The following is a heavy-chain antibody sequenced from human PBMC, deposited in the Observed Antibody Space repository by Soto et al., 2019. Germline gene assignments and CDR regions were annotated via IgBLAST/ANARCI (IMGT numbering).Heavy chain of an antibody. CDR3: ARHPERIAQIGWFDP. CDR2: IYIDGST. Sequence: GGSLRLSCAASGFTVSSNYMNWVRQAPGKGLEWLSVIYIDGSTYYADSVKGRFTISRDNAKNTLYLQMNSLRAEDTAVYYCARHPERIAQIGWFDPWGQGTLVTVSS. CDR1: GFTVSSNY. J-gene: IGHJ5*02. V-gene: IGHV3-66*04. D-gene: IGHD6-13*01.